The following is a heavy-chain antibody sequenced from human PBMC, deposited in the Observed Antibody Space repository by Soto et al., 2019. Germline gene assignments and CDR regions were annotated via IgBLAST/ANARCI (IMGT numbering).Heavy chain of an antibody. D-gene: IGHD2-2*01. CDR2: INPSGGST. CDR3: ARGLPSSPPYPYLDS. J-gene: IGHJ4*02. V-gene: IGHV1-46*02. CDR1: GYTFNSHY. Sequence: GASVKVSCKASGYTFNSHYIHWLRQAPGQGLEWMGIINPSGGSTTYAQKFQGRVTMTRDTSTSTVYTELSGLRSEDTAVYYCARGLPSSPPYPYLDSWGQGTLVTVSS.